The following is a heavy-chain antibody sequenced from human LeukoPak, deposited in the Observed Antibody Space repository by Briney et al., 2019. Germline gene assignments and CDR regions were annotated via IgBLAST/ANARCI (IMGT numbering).Heavy chain of an antibody. J-gene: IGHJ4*02. CDR1: GFAFDDYA. CDR2: ISWNSGSI. V-gene: IGHV3-9*01. CDR3: AKAIGVTCISTSCYSFDY. Sequence: TGRSLRLSCAASGFAFDDYAMHWVRQAPGKGLEWVSGISWNSGSIGYADSVKGRFTISRDNAKNSLYLRMNSLRAEDTALYYCAKAIGVTCISTSCYSFDYWGQGTLVTVSS. D-gene: IGHD2-2*02.